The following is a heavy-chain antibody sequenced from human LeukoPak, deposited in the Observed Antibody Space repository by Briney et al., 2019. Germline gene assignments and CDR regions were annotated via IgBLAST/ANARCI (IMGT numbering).Heavy chain of an antibody. D-gene: IGHD2-15*01. Sequence: ASVKVSCKATGYTFTNYVMHWVRQTPGQRLEWMGWINTANGNTNCSQNFQGRVTISRDTSATTVCMELSSLRSEDTAVYYCAREVAIWGQGTLVTVSS. V-gene: IGHV1-3*04. CDR2: INTANGNT. CDR1: GYTFTNYV. J-gene: IGHJ4*02. CDR3: AREVAI.